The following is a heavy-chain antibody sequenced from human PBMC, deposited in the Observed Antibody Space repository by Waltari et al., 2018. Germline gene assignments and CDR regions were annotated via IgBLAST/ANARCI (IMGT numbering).Heavy chain of an antibody. CDR2: LYSTGDT. J-gene: IGHJ4*02. V-gene: IGHV3-66*01. CDR3: ARGPRYCSSTSCSDYFDY. CDR1: GLPFRSNK. D-gene: IGHD2-2*01. Sequence: EMQMVECGGGLVQTGGCLRLSCGAAGLPFRSNKSSMLRQAPGKGLEWVSVLYSTGDTHYAGSVKGRLTISRDDSKNTLYLQMNSLRAEDTAVYYCARGPRYCSSTSCSDYFDYWGQGTLVTVSS.